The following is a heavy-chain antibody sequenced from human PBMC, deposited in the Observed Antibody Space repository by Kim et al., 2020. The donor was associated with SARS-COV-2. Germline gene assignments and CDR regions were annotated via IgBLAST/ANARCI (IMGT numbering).Heavy chain of an antibody. V-gene: IGHV3-74*01. D-gene: IGHD3-10*01. CDR2: VNSDESST. CDR3: AREGVRGEYRSTNWFDP. Sequence: GGSLRLSCAASGFTFSSYWMHWVRQAPGKGLVWVSRVNSDESSTSYADSVRGRFTISRDNAKNTLYLQMNSLRPEDTAVYYCAREGVRGEYRSTNWFDPWGQGTLVTVSS. J-gene: IGHJ5*02. CDR1: GFTFSSYW.